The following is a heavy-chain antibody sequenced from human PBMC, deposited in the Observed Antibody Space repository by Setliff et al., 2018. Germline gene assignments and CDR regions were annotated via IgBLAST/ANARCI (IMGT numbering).Heavy chain of an antibody. CDR2: IWNDGSSK. CDR3: ARALSVSGSSYNSYYFDY. D-gene: IGHD3-10*01. J-gene: IGHJ4*02. CDR1: GFTFSNYG. Sequence: GGSLRLSCVASGFTFSNYGMHWVRQAPGKGLEWVALIWNDGSSKFYGDSVKGRFTISRDNSKNTLYLQMDSLRAEDTAVYYCARALSVSGSSYNSYYFDYWGQGTLVTVSS. V-gene: IGHV3-33*01.